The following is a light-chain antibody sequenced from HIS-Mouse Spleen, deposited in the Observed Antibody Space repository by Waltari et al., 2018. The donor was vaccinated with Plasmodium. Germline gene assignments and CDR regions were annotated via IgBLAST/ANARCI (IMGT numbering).Light chain of an antibody. V-gene: IGKV3-11*01. J-gene: IGKJ4*01. Sequence: ESVFTQSPASLSLSPGERATLACRARQSVSSYLACYQQKPGQAPRFLIYDASNRATGIPARFSGGGSGTDFTLTISSLEPEDFAVYYCQQRSNWSPLTFGGGTKVEIK. CDR3: QQRSNWSPLT. CDR2: DAS. CDR1: QSVSSY.